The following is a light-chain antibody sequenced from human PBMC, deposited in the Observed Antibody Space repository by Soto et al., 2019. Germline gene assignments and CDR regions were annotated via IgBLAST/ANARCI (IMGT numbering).Light chain of an antibody. CDR3: QHYNNXXXXX. V-gene: IGKV3-15*01. J-gene: IGKJ3*01. CDR1: QSVSSN. CDR2: GAS. Sequence: EIVMTQSPATLSVSPGERATLSCRASQSVSSNLAWYQQKPGQAPRLLIYGASTRATGIPARFSGSGSGTEFTLTISXXXXXXXXVYYCQHYNNXXXXXFG.